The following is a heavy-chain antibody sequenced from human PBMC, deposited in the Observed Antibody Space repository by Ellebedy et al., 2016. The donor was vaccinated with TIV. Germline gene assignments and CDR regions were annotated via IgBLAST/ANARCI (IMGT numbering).Heavy chain of an antibody. CDR2: INPNSGGT. CDR3: ARGEVVGASRGYQFYGMDV. J-gene: IGHJ6*02. V-gene: IGHV1-2*02. CDR1: GHTFRGYY. D-gene: IGHD6-25*01. Sequence: ASVKVSCKASGHTFRGYYIHWVRQAPGQGLEWMGWINPNSGGTNHAQKFQGRLTLTTETSINTAYMELNRLTSDDTAMYYCARGEVVGASRGYQFYGMDVWGQGTTVTVSS.